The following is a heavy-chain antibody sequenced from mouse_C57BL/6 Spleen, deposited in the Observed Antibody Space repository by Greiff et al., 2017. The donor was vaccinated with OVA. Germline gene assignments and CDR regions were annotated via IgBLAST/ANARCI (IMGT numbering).Heavy chain of an antibody. CDR2: IYPGDGDT. V-gene: IGHV1-80*01. CDR3: ARPPLHEAWFAY. Sequence: VQLQQSGAELVKPGASVKISCKASGYAFSSYWMNWVKQRPGKGLEWIGQIYPGDGDTNYNGKFKGKATLTADKSSSTAYMQLSSLTSEDSAGYFCARPPLHEAWFAYWGQGTLVTVSA. J-gene: IGHJ3*01. CDR1: GYAFSSYW.